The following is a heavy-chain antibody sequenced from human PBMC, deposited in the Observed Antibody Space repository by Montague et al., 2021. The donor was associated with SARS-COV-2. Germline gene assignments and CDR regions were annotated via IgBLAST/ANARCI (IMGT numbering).Heavy chain of an antibody. CDR1: GDSVSRNNPA. D-gene: IGHD1-7*01. J-gene: IGHJ3*02. CDR2: TYYGSSWNT. V-gene: IGHV6-1*01. CDR3: ARGWNYAFDI. Sequence: CAISGDSVSRNNPAWNWIRQSPSRGLEWLGRTYYGSSWNTDYAGSVKSRITISPDTSKNQFSLHLNSVTPEDTAVYYCARGWNYAFDIWSQGTMVTVSS.